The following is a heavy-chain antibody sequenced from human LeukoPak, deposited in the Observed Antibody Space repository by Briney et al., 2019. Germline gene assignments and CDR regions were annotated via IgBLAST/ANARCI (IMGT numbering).Heavy chain of an antibody. CDR1: GFTFSSSW. CDR3: TMGVELLPY. CDR2: IKADGSEK. V-gene: IGHV3-7*01. Sequence: PGGSLRLSCAASGFTFSSSWMSWVRQAPGKRLEWVANIKADGSEKHYVDSVKGRFTISRDNAKTSLYLQMNSLRVEDTAVYYCTMGVELLPYWGQGTLVSVCS. D-gene: IGHD1-26*01. J-gene: IGHJ4*02.